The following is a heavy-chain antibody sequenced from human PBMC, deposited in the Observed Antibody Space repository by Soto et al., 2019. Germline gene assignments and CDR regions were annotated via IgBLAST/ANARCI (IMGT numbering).Heavy chain of an antibody. CDR3: ADHYCAAFGTRYHLDF. CDR1: GFSFSTSAVG. V-gene: IGHV2-5*02. D-gene: IGHD3-16*01. Sequence: QITLTASGTTLVNPTQPLTLTCTFSGFSFSTSAVGVGWIRQPPGMALEWLALIYWDDDKRYSPFLKSRLTITKDNNTNQVVLTMTNMDAVAAGSYYCADHYCAAFGTRYHLDFVAHGSPSTASS. CDR2: IYWDDDK. J-gene: IGHJ4*01.